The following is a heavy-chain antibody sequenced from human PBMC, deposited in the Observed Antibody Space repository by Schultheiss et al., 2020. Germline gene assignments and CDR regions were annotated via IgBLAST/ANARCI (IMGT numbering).Heavy chain of an antibody. CDR1: GFTFSSYA. V-gene: IGHV3-7*03. Sequence: GGSLRLSCAASGFTFSSYAMHWVRQAPGKGLEWVANIKQDGSEKYYVDSVKGRFTISRDNAKNSLYLQMNSLRAEDTAVYYCARDGCIAAAGTDGDDAFDIWGQGTMVTVSS. CDR3: ARDGCIAAAGTDGDDAFDI. CDR2: IKQDGSEK. J-gene: IGHJ3*02. D-gene: IGHD6-13*01.